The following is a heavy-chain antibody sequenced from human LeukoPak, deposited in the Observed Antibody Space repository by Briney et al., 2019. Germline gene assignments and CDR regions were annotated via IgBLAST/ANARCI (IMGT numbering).Heavy chain of an antibody. V-gene: IGHV3-23*01. D-gene: IGHD3-22*01. Sequence: SGGSLRLSCAASGFTFSSYAMSWVRQAPGKGLEWVSAISGSGGSTYYADSVKGWFTISRDNSKNTLYLQMNSLRAEDTAVYYCAKDLSSGHPFDYWGQGTLVTVSS. CDR3: AKDLSSGHPFDY. CDR2: ISGSGGST. J-gene: IGHJ4*02. CDR1: GFTFSSYA.